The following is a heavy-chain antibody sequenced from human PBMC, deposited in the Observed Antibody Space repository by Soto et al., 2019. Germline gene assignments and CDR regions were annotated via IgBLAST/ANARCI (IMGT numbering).Heavy chain of an antibody. Sequence: GASVKVSCKASGYTFTSYAMHWVRQAPGQRLEWMGWINAGNGNTKYSQKFQGRVTITRGTSASTAYMELSSLRSEDTAVYYCARGGEAVAGLDAFDIWGQGTMVTVSS. CDR2: INAGNGNT. J-gene: IGHJ3*02. D-gene: IGHD6-19*01. CDR3: ARGGEAVAGLDAFDI. V-gene: IGHV1-3*01. CDR1: GYTFTSYA.